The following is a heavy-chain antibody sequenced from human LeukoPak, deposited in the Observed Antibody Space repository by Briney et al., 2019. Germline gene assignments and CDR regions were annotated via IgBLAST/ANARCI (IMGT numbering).Heavy chain of an antibody. CDR1: GGSFSGYY. D-gene: IGHD6-19*01. CDR3: AMSLYCSGWYLDY. CDR2: INHSGST. V-gene: IGHV4-34*01. Sequence: SETLSLTCAVYGGSFSGYYWSWIRQPPGKGLEWIGEINHSGSTNYNPSLKSRVTISVDTSKNQFSLKLSSVTAADTAVYYCAMSLYCSGWYLDYWGQGTLVTVSS. J-gene: IGHJ4*02.